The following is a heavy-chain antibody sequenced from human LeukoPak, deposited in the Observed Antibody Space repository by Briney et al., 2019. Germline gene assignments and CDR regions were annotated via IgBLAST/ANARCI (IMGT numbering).Heavy chain of an antibody. D-gene: IGHD2-8*01. Sequence: PGRSLRLSCAASGFTFSSYAMHWVRQAPGKGLEWVAVISYDGSNKYYADSVKGRFTISRDNSKNTLYLQMNSLRAEDTAVYYCATADYCTNGVCVIAAAGLDAYWGQGTLVTVSS. CDR2: ISYDGSNK. CDR3: ATADYCTNGVCVIAAAGLDAY. V-gene: IGHV3-30*04. J-gene: IGHJ4*02. CDR1: GFTFSSYA.